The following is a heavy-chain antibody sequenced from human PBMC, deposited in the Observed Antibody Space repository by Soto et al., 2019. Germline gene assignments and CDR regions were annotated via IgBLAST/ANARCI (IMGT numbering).Heavy chain of an antibody. CDR3: ASSSERLSMATLGGLIPLGFDY. J-gene: IGHJ4*02. V-gene: IGHV3-23*01. Sequence: EAQLLESGGGLVQPGGSLRLSCVASGFTFNYYDVSWVRRPPGKGLEWVSTISDPGGDTYYGDSVKGRFAISRDKSRSTVFLQMHSLRVDDTALYYCASSSERLSMATLGGLIPLGFDYWGQGILVTVSS. CDR2: ISDPGGDT. D-gene: IGHD3-16*02. CDR1: GFTFNYYD.